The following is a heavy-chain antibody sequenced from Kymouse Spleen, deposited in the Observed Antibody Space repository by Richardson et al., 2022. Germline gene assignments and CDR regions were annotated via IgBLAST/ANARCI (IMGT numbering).Heavy chain of an antibody. CDR1: GGSFSGYY. Sequence: QVQLQQWGAGLLKPSETLSLTCAVYGGSFSGYYWSWIRQPPGKGLEWIGEINHSGSTNYNPSLKSRVTISVDTSKNQFSLKLSSVTAADTAVYYCARVRANDSSGYYFDYWGQGTLVTVSS. CDR3: ARVRANDSSGYYFDY. CDR2: INHSGST. J-gene: IGHJ4*02. D-gene: IGHD3-22*01. V-gene: IGHV4-34*01.